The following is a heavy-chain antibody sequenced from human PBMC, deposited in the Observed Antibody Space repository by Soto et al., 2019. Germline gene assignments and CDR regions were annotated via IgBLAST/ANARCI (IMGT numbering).Heavy chain of an antibody. CDR3: AKDRRAGGNYGFYSDF. Sequence: GSLRLSCAAPGFTVSSYGMTWVRQAPGKGLEWVSFSSATGAGTYYADSVKGRFTISRDNSKNTLYLQMTSLRADDTAVYYCAKDRRAGGNYGFYSDFWGQGALVSVSS. CDR2: SSATGAGT. J-gene: IGHJ4*02. CDR1: GFTVSSYG. V-gene: IGHV3-23*01. D-gene: IGHD1-7*01.